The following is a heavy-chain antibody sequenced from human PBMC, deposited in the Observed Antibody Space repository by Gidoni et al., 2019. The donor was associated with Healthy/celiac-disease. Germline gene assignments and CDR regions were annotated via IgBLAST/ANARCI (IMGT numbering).Heavy chain of an antibody. D-gene: IGHD5-12*01. CDR1: GGSISSRSYY. J-gene: IGHJ4*02. CDR3: ASLFYSGYDSGIYFDY. CDR2: IYYSGGT. V-gene: IGHV4-39*01. Sequence: QLQLQESGPGLVKPSETLSLTFTVSGGSISSRSYYCGWIRQPPGKWLGLIGSIYYSGGTSYNPSLQSRVTISVDTSKNQFSLKLSSVTAAATAVYYCASLFYSGYDSGIYFDYWGQGTLVTVSS.